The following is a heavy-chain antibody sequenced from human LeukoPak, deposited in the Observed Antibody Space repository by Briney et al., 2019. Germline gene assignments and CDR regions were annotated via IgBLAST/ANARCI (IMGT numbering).Heavy chain of an antibody. CDR2: ITGCGGGT. D-gene: IGHD3-22*01. J-gene: IGHJ4*02. CDR3: AKDVSYYYDSSDY. V-gene: IGHV3-23*01. CDR1: GFTFSSYA. Sequence: PGGSLRLSCAASGFTFSSYAMTWVRQAPGKGLEWVSTITGCGGGTYYAASVRGRFSISRDNSKNTLYLQMNSLRAEDTAIYYCAKDVSYYYDSSDYWGQGTLVTVSS.